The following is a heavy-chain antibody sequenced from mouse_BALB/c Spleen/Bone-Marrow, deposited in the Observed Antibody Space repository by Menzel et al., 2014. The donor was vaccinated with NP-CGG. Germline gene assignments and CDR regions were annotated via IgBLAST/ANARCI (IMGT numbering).Heavy chain of an antibody. Sequence: QVQLQQSGSVLVRPGASVKLSCKASGYTFTNSWIHWAKQRPGHGPEWIGEIHPNSGNSNYNEIFKGKARLTVDSSSSTAYVDLSSLTSEDSAVYYCSRHHRFAYYFDYWCQGTTLTVSS. V-gene: IGHV1S130*01. J-gene: IGHJ2*01. CDR1: GYTFTNSW. D-gene: IGHD3-1*01. CDR3: SRHHRFAYYFDY. CDR2: IHPNSGNS.